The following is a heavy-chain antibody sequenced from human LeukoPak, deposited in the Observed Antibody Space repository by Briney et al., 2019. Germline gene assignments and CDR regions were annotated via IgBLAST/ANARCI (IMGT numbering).Heavy chain of an antibody. CDR1: GDSIRSYY. CDR3: ARDAHYYGVDY. J-gene: IGHJ4*02. Sequence: SETLSLTCTVSGDSIRSYYWSWFRQPAGKGLEWIGRIYTTGSANYNPSLKSRVIMSVDTSKNQFSLNLTSVTAADTAMYYCARDAHYYGVDYWGQGTLVTVSS. V-gene: IGHV4-4*07. D-gene: IGHD3-10*01. CDR2: IYTTGSA.